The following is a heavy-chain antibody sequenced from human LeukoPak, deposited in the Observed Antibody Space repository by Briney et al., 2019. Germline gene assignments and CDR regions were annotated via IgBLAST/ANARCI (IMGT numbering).Heavy chain of an antibody. CDR3: ARHGNYGDYVIYFDY. CDR1: GGSINSSSYY. CDR2: IYYSGST. D-gene: IGHD4-17*01. J-gene: IGHJ4*02. V-gene: IGHV4-39*01. Sequence: SETLSLTCTVSGGSINSSSYYWGWIRQPPGKGLECIGSIYYSGSTYYNPSLKSRVTISVDTSKNQFSLKLSSVTAADTAVYYCARHGNYGDYVIYFDYWGQGTLVTVSS.